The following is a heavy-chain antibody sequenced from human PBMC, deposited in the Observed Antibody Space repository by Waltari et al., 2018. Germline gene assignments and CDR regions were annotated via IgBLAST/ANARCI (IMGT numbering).Heavy chain of an antibody. CDR3: ARERSDYSSFDL. J-gene: IGHJ4*02. CDR1: GFAFNSYS. CDR2: ISVSSNTR. D-gene: IGHD3-3*01. V-gene: IGHV3-48*04. Sequence: EAQLVESGGGLVQPGGSLRLSCAASGFAFNSYSMNWVRQTPGKGLEWISYISVSSNTRKYADSVKGRFTISRDNAKNSLFLQMNSLRVEDTAVYFCARERSDYSSFDLWGQGTLVTVSS.